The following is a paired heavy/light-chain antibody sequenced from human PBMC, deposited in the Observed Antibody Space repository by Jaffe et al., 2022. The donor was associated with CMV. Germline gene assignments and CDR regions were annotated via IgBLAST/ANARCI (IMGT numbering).Light chain of an antibody. CDR3: QQYNNWLPGKT. V-gene: IGKV3-15*01. CDR2: GAS. CDR1: QSVSSN. Sequence: EIVMTQSPATLSVSPGERATLSCRASQSVSSNLAWYQQKPGQAPRLLIYGASTRATGIPARFSGSGSGTEFTLTISSLQSEDFAVYYCQQYNNWLPGKTFGQGTKVEIK. J-gene: IGKJ1*01.
Heavy chain of an antibody. CDR1: GGSFSGYY. CDR2: INHSGST. V-gene: IGHV4-34*01. CDR3: ARGRDLGGVAARRGRYFDY. D-gene: IGHD6-6*01. J-gene: IGHJ4*02. Sequence: QVQLQQWGAGLLKPSETLSLTCAVYGGSFSGYYWSWIRQPPGKGLEWIGEINHSGSTNYNPSLKSRVTISVDTSKNQFSLKLSSVTAADTAVYYCARGRDLGGVAARRGRYFDYWGQGTLVTVSS.